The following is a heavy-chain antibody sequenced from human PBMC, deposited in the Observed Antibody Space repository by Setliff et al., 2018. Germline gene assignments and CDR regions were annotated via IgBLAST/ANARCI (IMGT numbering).Heavy chain of an antibody. Sequence: ASVKVSCKASGYTFTKYLLHWMRQAPGQRFEWMGWINADNGNTKYSQNFQGRVTITRDTSASTAYMELSSLRSEDTAVYYCASPLVDYDSSGTDCWGQGTLVTVS. CDR3: ASPLVDYDSSGTDC. D-gene: IGHD3-22*01. CDR1: GYTFTKYL. V-gene: IGHV1-3*01. CDR2: INADNGNT. J-gene: IGHJ4*02.